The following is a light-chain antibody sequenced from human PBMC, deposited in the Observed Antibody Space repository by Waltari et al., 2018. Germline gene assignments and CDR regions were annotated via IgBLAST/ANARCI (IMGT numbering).Light chain of an antibody. CDR3: QQSYTTPWT. V-gene: IGKV1-39*01. CDR2: AAS. J-gene: IGKJ1*01. CDR1: QSIGDY. Sequence: DIQMTQSPSSLSASVGDRDPITCRASQSIGDYLNWYQQRPGKAPKLLMYAASSLQSGVPSRFSGSRSGTDFILTISSLQPEDFATYSCQQSYTTPWTFGQGTKVEI.